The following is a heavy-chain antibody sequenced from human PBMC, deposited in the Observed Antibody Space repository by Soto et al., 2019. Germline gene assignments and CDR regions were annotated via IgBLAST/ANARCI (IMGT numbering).Heavy chain of an antibody. J-gene: IGHJ4*02. CDR1: GFTFSNAW. D-gene: IGHD3-16*02. CDR2: IKSKTDGGTT. V-gene: IGHV3-15*07. Sequence: PGGSLRLSCAASGFTFSNAWMNWVRQAPGKGLEWVGRIKSKTDGGTTDYAAPVKGRFTISRDDSKNTLYLQMNSLKTEDTAVYYCTTDAYYDYVWGSYRYTGYWGQGTLVTVSS. CDR3: TTDAYYDYVWGSYRYTGY.